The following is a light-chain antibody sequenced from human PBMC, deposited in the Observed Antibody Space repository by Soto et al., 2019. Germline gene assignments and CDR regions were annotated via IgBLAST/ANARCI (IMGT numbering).Light chain of an antibody. Sequence: EIVLTQSPGTLSLSPGERATLSCRASETLSSNSLAWYQQRPGQTPRVLVYGASNRATGIPDNFSGSGSGTDFTLTISRLEPEDFAVYYCQQYGSLPITFGGGTKVDI. V-gene: IGKV3-20*01. CDR1: ETLSSNS. CDR2: GAS. J-gene: IGKJ4*01. CDR3: QQYGSLPIT.